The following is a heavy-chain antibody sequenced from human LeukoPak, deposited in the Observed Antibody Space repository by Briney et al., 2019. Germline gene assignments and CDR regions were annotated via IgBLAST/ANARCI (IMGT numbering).Heavy chain of an antibody. CDR2: ISGSGGST. CDR3: ATALRIYGNAESDY. J-gene: IGHJ4*02. CDR1: GFTFSSYA. D-gene: IGHD4-11*01. Sequence: GGSLRLSCAASGFTFSSYAMSWVRQAPGKGLEWVSDISGSGGSTDYADSVKGRFTISRDHAKNTLYLQMNSLRAEDTAVYYCATALRIYGNAESDYWGQGTLVTVSS. V-gene: IGHV3-23*01.